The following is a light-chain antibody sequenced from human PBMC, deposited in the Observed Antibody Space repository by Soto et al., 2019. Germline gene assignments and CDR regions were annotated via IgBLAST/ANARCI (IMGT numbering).Light chain of an antibody. J-gene: IGLJ2*01. CDR3: CSYRRASSLHVI. CDR2: EVS. V-gene: IGLV2-14*01. CDR1: TNDVGGYNY. Sequence: QSAPTQPASVSVSPGQSITISCTGTTNDVGGYNYVSWYQHYPGKAPKLIISEVSHRPSGVSNRFSGSKSGNKDSLTISGLQAEDEADYYCCSYRRASSLHVIVGGGTKLTV.